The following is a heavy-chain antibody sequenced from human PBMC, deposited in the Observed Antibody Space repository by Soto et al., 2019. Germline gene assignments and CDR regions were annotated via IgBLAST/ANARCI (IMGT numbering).Heavy chain of an antibody. CDR2: IIPIFGTA. Sequence: QVQLVQSGAEVKKPGSSVKVSCKASGGTFSSYAISWVRQAPGQGLEWMGGIIPIFGTANYAQKFQGRVTITADESTSTAYMELSILRSEDTAVYYWARDHFVYEYVWGSYREEGWFDTGGQGTLVTVSS. CDR3: ARDHFVYEYVWGSYREEGWFDT. V-gene: IGHV1-69*01. CDR1: GGTFSSYA. J-gene: IGHJ5*02. D-gene: IGHD3-16*02.